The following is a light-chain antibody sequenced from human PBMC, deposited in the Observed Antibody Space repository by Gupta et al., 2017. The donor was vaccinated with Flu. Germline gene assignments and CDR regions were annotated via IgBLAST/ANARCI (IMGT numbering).Light chain of an antibody. CDR3: SEYTRGSTLL. Sequence: QSALTQPASVSGSPGPSLTISCTGTSSDVGAYNYVSWSQPTPGNPPKLIFYEVSNRPAGGSNRFSGSKSGNTASPTISGLQAEDDADYYCSEYTRGSTLLFGGGTKLTVL. CDR2: EVS. V-gene: IGLV2-14*01. J-gene: IGLJ3*02. CDR1: SSDVGAYNY.